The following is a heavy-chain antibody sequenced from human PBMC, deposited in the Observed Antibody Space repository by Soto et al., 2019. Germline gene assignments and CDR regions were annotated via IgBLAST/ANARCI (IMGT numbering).Heavy chain of an antibody. V-gene: IGHV4-59*01. CDR1: GGSISTYY. Sequence: TLSLTCTVSGGSISTYYWNWIRQPPGKGLEWIGYLYYGGSTNYNPSLESRVTISLDTSKNQISLKLSSVTAADTAVYYCARGRDDYNGWYVDLWGRGSLVTVS. D-gene: IGHD4-4*01. CDR3: ARGRDDYNGWYVDL. J-gene: IGHJ2*01. CDR2: LYYGGST.